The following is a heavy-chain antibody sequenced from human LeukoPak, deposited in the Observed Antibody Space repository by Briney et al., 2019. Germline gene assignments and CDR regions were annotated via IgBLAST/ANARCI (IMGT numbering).Heavy chain of an antibody. CDR1: GGSISSNNW. CDR2: IYHSGSP. V-gene: IGHV4-4*02. D-gene: IGHD1-1*01. J-gene: IGHJ4*02. CDR3: ARVNINNWHSCDY. Sequence: SGTLSLTCAVSGGSISSNNWWGWVRQPPGKGLEWIGEIYHSGSPNYNPSLKGRVTISVDKSRNHFSLNLSSVTAADTAVYYCARVNINNWHSCDYWGQGTLVTVSS.